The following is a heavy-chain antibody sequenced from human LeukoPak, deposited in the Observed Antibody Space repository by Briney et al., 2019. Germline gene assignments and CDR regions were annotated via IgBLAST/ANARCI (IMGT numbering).Heavy chain of an antibody. CDR1: GGSFSGYY. Sequence: SSETLSLTCAVYGGSFSGYYWSWIRQPPGKGLEWIGEVNHSGSTNYNPSLKSRVTISVDTSKNQFSLKLSSVTAADTAVYYCARHGFRYCSSTSCPGVDYWGQGTLVTVSS. CDR2: VNHSGST. J-gene: IGHJ4*02. V-gene: IGHV4-34*01. D-gene: IGHD2-2*01. CDR3: ARHGFRYCSSTSCPGVDY.